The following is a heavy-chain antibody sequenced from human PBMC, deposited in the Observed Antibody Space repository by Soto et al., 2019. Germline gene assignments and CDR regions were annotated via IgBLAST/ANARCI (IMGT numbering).Heavy chain of an antibody. V-gene: IGHV4-61*01. Sequence: LTXXVSGGSVSSGSYYWSWIRQPPGKGLEWIGYIYYSGSTNYNPSLKSRVTISVDTSKNQFSLKLSSVTAADTAVYYCASSRDGYKFDYWGQGTLVTVSS. CDR3: ASSRDGYKFDY. CDR1: GGSVSSGSYY. D-gene: IGHD5-12*01. J-gene: IGHJ4*02. CDR2: IYYSGST.